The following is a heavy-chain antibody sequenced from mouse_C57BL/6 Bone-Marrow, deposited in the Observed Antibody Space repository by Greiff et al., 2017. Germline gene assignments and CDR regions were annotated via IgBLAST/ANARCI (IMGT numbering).Heavy chain of an antibody. V-gene: IGHV1-15*01. CDR2: IDPATCGT. CDR3: AIRALFFSLFAY. J-gene: IGHJ3*01. CDR1: GYTFTDYE. Sequence: VQLQQSGAELVMPGASVTLSCKASGYTFTDYEMHWVKQTPVPGLEWIGAIDPATCGTAYNQKFKGKAILTADKSSSTAYMELRSLTSEDSAVSYRAIRALFFSLFAYWGQGTLVTVSA. D-gene: IGHD6-2*01.